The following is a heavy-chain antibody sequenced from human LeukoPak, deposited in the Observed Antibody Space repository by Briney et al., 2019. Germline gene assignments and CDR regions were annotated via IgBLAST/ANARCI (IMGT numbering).Heavy chain of an antibody. V-gene: IGHV3-23*01. CDR3: AKALIGVLRGFDY. CDR2: VTGGAGSST. Sequence: GGSLRLSCEASGSTFSSYGMNWVRQAPGKGLEWVSGVTGGAGSSTYYADSVKGRFSISRDNSNNTLYLQMHSLRAEDTAVYYCAKALIGVLRGFDYWGQGTLVTVSS. D-gene: IGHD7-27*01. CDR1: GSTFSSYG. J-gene: IGHJ4*02.